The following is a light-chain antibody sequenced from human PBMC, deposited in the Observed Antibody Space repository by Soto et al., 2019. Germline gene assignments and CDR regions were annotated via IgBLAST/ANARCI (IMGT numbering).Light chain of an antibody. CDR3: QQYYSTPPA. J-gene: IGKJ4*01. V-gene: IGKV4-1*01. CDR1: QSVLYSSNNKNY. Sequence: IVMTQSPDSLDVSLGERATINCKSSQSVLYSSNNKNYLAWYQQKPGQPPKLLIYWASTRESGVPDRFSGSGSGTDFTLTISSLQAEDVAVYYCQQYYSTPPAFGGGTKVDIK. CDR2: WAS.